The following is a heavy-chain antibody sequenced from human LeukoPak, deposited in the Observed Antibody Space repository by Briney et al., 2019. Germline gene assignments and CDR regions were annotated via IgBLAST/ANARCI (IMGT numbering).Heavy chain of an antibody. J-gene: IGHJ4*02. Sequence: ASVKVSCKASGGTFSSYAISWVRQAPGQGLEWMGWINPNSGGTNYAQKFQGRVTMTRDTSISTAYMELSRLRSDDTAVYYCARPLDWGQGTLVTVSS. CDR2: INPNSGGT. CDR1: GGTFSSYA. V-gene: IGHV1-2*02. CDR3: ARPLD.